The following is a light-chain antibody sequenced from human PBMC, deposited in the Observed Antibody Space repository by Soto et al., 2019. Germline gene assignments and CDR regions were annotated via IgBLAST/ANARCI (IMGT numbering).Light chain of an antibody. V-gene: IGKV3-15*01. CDR2: AAS. Sequence: ETVMTQSPVTLSVSPGDTATLSCRASQRVSSHLAWYQQKPGQAPGLLIYAASTRATGIPVRFSGSGSETEFTLTIRSLQSEDSALYYCHQYNNWPWTFGQGTKVDIK. J-gene: IGKJ1*01. CDR1: QRVSSH. CDR3: HQYNNWPWT.